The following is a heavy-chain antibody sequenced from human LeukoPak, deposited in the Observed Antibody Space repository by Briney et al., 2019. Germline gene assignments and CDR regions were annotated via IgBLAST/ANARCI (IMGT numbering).Heavy chain of an antibody. CDR3: ARDLFQYSSGWYPGY. V-gene: IGHV1-2*06. Sequence: ASVKVSCKASGYTFTGYYMRWVRQAPGQGLEWMGRINPNSGGTNYAQKFQGRVTMTRDTSISTAYMELSRLRSDDTAVYYCARDLFQYSSGWYPGYRGQGTLVTVSS. CDR1: GYTFTGYY. CDR2: INPNSGGT. D-gene: IGHD6-19*01. J-gene: IGHJ4*02.